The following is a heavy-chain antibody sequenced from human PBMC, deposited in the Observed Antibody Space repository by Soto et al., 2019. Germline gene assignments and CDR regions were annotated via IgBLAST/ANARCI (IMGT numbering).Heavy chain of an antibody. D-gene: IGHD2-2*01. CDR1: GGTFTNYG. V-gene: IGHV1-69*01. J-gene: IGHJ4*02. CDR2: IVPIFGTA. Sequence: QVQLVQSAAEVKKPGSSVKVSCKASGGTFTNYGISWVRQAPGQGLEGMGGIVPIFGTANYGQKFQGRVTITADESASTANMEQSSLRSEDTAVYYCARRPQYAYFDYWGQGTLVTVSS. CDR3: ARRPQYAYFDY.